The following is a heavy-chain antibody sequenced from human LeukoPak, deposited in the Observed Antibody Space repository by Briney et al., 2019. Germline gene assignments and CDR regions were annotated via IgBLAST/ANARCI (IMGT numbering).Heavy chain of an antibody. V-gene: IGHV3-30*02. CDR2: IRYDGSKK. CDR3: AKDYNRAYYYGSGFDY. J-gene: IGHJ4*02. CDR1: GFTFSSYG. Sequence: PGGSLRLSCAASGFTFSSYGMNWVRQAPGKGLEWVAFIRYDGSKKYSADSVKGRFTISRDNSKNTLYLQMNSLRAEDTAVYYCAKDYNRAYYYGSGFDYWGQGTLVPVS. D-gene: IGHD3-10*01.